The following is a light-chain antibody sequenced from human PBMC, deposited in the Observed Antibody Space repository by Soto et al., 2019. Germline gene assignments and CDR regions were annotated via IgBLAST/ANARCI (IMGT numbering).Light chain of an antibody. J-gene: IGLJ2*01. CDR1: SSNIGSNP. CDR3: AAWDDSLKRGV. CDR2: SNN. Sequence: QSVLTQPPSASGTPGQRVTISCSGSSSNIGSNPVNWYQQLPGTAPKLLIYSNNQRPSGVPDRFSGSKSGTSASLAISGLQAEDEAAYYCAAWDDSLKRGVFGGGTKLTVL. V-gene: IGLV1-44*01.